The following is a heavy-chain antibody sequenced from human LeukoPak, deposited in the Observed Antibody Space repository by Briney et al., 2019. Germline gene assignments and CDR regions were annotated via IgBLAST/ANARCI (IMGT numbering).Heavy chain of an antibody. J-gene: IGHJ4*02. D-gene: IGHD6-19*01. CDR3: ARTIISSGWYASFDY. V-gene: IGHV3-21*01. CDR2: ISSSSSYI. CDR1: GFTFSSYS. Sequence: GGSLRLSCAASGFTFSSYSMNWVRQAPGKGLEWVSSISSSSSYIYYADSVKGRFTISRDNAKNSLYLQMISLRAEDTAVYYCARTIISSGWYASFDYWGQGTLVTVSS.